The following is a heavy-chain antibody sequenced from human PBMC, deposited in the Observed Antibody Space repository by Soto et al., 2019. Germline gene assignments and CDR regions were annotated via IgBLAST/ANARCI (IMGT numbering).Heavy chain of an antibody. D-gene: IGHD6-19*01. CDR2: ISAYNGNT. CDR3: AGLLYSSGWYSVYDAFDI. Sequence: ASVKVSCKASGYTFTSYGISWVRQAPGQGLKWMGWISAYNGNTNYAQKLQGRVTMTTDTSTSTAYMELRSLRSDDTAVYYFAGLLYSSGWYSVYDAFDIWGQGTMVTVSS. V-gene: IGHV1-18*01. J-gene: IGHJ3*02. CDR1: GYTFTSYG.